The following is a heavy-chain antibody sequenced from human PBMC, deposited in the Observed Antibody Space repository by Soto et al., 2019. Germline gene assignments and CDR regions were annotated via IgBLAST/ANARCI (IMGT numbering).Heavy chain of an antibody. V-gene: IGHV4-34*01. CDR2: INQSGSA. CDR3: AKLKNHYYYGMDV. J-gene: IGHJ6*02. Sequence: WIWIRQSPGKGLEWIGAINQSGSATYNPSLRSRVTMSVATSKNQLSLSLSSVTAADTAVYYCAKLKNHYYYGMDVWGQGTTVTVSS.